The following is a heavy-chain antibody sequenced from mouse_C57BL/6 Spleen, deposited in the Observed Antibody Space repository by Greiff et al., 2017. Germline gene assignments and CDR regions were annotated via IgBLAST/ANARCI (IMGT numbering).Heavy chain of an antibody. D-gene: IGHD1-1*01. V-gene: IGHV1-81*01. CDR3: ARSFTTVVAGRFAY. Sequence: QVQLKQSGAELARPGASVKLSCKASGYTFTGYGISWVKQRTGQGLEWIGEIYPRSGNTYYNEKFKGKSTLTADKSSSTAYMELRSLTSEDSAVYFCARSFTTVVAGRFAYWGQGTLVTVSA. CDR1: GYTFTGYG. J-gene: IGHJ3*01. CDR2: IYPRSGNT.